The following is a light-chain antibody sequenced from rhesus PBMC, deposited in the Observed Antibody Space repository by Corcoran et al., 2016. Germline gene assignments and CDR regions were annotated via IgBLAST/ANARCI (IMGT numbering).Light chain of an antibody. V-gene: IGKV1-22*01. J-gene: IGKJ4*01. Sequence: DIQMTQSPSSLSASVGDTVTITCRASQGISSWLAWYQQKPGKAPKLLIYKAASLQSGGPSRFSGSGSGTDFTLTIRILQSEDFATYYCQHYSSSPLTFGGGTKVELK. CDR1: QGISSW. CDR3: QHYSSSPLT. CDR2: KAA.